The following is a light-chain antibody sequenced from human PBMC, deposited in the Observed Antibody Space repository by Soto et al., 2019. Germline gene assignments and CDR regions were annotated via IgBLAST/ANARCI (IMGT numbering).Light chain of an antibody. V-gene: IGLV2-14*01. CDR1: TSDVGAYNY. Sequence: QSVLTQPASVYGCPGQSITLSCTATTSDVGAYNYVSWSQQYPGKAPKPIIYHVSNRPSGVSTRFSGSKSVDTASLTISSLQVEDEADYYCSSYTNGGSVMFGGGTKVTVL. CDR3: SSYTNGGSVM. CDR2: HVS. J-gene: IGLJ3*02.